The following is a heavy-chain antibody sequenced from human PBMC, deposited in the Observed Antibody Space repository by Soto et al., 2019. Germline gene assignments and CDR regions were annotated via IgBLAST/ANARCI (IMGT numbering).Heavy chain of an antibody. Sequence: SETLSLTCTVPGGSISSYYWSWIRQPPGKGLEWIGYIYYSGITNYNPSLKSRVTISVDTSKNQFSLKLSSVTAADTAVYYCARDLKEYCSDGKCNWFDPWGQGTLVTVSS. CDR2: IYYSGIT. V-gene: IGHV4-59*01. D-gene: IGHD2-15*01. CDR3: ARDLKEYCSDGKCNWFDP. J-gene: IGHJ5*02. CDR1: GGSISSYY.